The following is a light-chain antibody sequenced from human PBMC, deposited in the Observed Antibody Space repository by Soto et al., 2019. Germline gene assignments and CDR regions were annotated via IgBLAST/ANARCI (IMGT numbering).Light chain of an antibody. CDR1: QSISGN. Sequence: EVLMTQSPATLSVPPGERATLSCRASQSISGNLAWYQQKPGQAPRLRIYGASNRATGIPDRFSGSGSGTDFTLTISRLEPEDFAVYYCQQYGSSGTFGQGTKVDIK. V-gene: IGKV3-20*01. J-gene: IGKJ1*01. CDR3: QQYGSSGT. CDR2: GAS.